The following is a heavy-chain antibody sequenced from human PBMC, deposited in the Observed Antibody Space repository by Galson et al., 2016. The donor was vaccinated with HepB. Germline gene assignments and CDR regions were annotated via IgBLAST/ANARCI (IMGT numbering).Heavy chain of an antibody. Sequence: SLRLSCAASRFNFSYYWMSWVRQAPGKGLEWVANIKQDGSEKYYVDSVKGRFTISRDNAKNSLYLQMNSLRADDTAVYYCVGEKQRGGRYWGQGTLVTVSS. V-gene: IGHV3-7*03. J-gene: IGHJ4*02. CDR1: RFNFSYYW. CDR2: IKQDGSEK. D-gene: IGHD6-25*01. CDR3: VGEKQRGGRY.